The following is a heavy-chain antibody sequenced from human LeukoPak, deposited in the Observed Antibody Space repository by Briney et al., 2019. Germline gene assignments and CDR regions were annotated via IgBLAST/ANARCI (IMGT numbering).Heavy chain of an antibody. CDR3: ARDRAFDY. D-gene: IGHD3-10*01. CDR1: GFTFSSFG. Sequence: GGSLRLSCAASGFTFSSFGMHWVRQAPGRGLEWVALILYDEKYYADSVKGRFTISRDNSKNTLYLQMDSLGAEDTAVYYCARDRAFDYWGQGTLVTVYS. CDR2: ILYDEK. V-gene: IGHV3-33*05. J-gene: IGHJ4*02.